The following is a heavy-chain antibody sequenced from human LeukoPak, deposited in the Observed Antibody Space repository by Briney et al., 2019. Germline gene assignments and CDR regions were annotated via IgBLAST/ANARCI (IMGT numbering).Heavy chain of an antibody. D-gene: IGHD2-15*01. CDR1: GGTFSSYA. CDR2: IIPIFGTA. V-gene: IGHV1-69*13. Sequence: ASVKVSCKASGGTFSSYAISWVRQAPGQGLEWMGGIIPIFGTANYAQKFQGRVTITADESTSTAYMELNSLRSEDTAVYYCARDGYCSGGGCYTGHSAFDIWGQGTMVTVSS. CDR3: ARDGYCSGGGCYTGHSAFDI. J-gene: IGHJ3*02.